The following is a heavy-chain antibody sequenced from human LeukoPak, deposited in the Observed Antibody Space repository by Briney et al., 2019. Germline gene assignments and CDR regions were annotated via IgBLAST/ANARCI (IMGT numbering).Heavy chain of an antibody. CDR2: ISSSSSTI. D-gene: IGHD5-24*01. Sequence: QPGGSLRLSCAASGFTFSSYSMNWVRQAPGKGLEWASYISSSSSTIYYADSVKGRFTISRDNAKNSLYLQMSSLRAEDTAVYYCARDWDGYAPDPFDYWGQGTLVTVSS. CDR3: ARDWDGYAPDPFDY. V-gene: IGHV3-48*04. J-gene: IGHJ4*02. CDR1: GFTFSSYS.